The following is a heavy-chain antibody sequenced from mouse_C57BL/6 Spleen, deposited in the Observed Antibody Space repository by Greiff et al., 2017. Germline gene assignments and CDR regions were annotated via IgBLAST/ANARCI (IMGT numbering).Heavy chain of an antibody. CDR1: GFSLTSYG. CDR3: AKEDGNSYYYAMDY. D-gene: IGHD2-1*01. CDR2: IWRGGST. V-gene: IGHV2-5*01. J-gene: IGHJ4*01. Sequence: VQLQQSGPGLVQPSQSLSITCTVSGFSLTSYGVHWVRQSPGKGLEWLGVIWRGGSTDYNAAFMSRLSITKDNSKSQVFFKMNSLQADDTAIYYCAKEDGNSYYYAMDYWGQGTSVTVSS.